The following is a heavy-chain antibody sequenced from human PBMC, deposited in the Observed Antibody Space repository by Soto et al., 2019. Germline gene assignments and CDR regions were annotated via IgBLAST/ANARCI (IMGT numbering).Heavy chain of an antibody. CDR2: IYYSGST. V-gene: IGHV4-61*01. CDR3: ARVPYYYESSGYYAYYYGLDV. J-gene: IGHJ6*02. Sequence: PSETLSLTCTVSGGSVSSGSYYWGWIRQPPGKGLEWIGYIYYSGSTNYNPSLKSRVTISEDTSKNQFSLKLNSVTAADTAVYYCARVPYYYESSGYYAYYYGLDVWGQGTTVTVSS. CDR1: GGSVSSGSYY. D-gene: IGHD3-22*01.